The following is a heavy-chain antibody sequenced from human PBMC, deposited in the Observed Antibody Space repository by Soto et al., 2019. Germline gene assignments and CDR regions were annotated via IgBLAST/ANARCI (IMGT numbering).Heavy chain of an antibody. CDR2: ISGSGGST. Sequence: GGSLRLSCAASGFTFSSYAMSWVRQAPGKGLEWVSAISGSGGSTYYADSVKGRFTISRDNSKNTLYLQMNSLRAEDTAVYYCANPYQTLPLYYYYGMDVWGQGTTVTVSS. V-gene: IGHV3-23*01. CDR3: ANPYQTLPLYYYYGMDV. CDR1: GFTFSSYA. J-gene: IGHJ6*02. D-gene: IGHD2-2*01.